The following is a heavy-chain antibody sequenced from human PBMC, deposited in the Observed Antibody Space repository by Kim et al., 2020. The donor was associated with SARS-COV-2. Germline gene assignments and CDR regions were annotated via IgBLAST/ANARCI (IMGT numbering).Heavy chain of an antibody. CDR3: AREEASTIFTYYYDSSGYDY. CDR1: GGSISSYY. D-gene: IGHD3-22*01. Sequence: SETLSLTCTVSGGSISSYYWSWIRQPAGKGLEWIGRIYTSGSTNYNPYLKSRVTMSVDTSKNQFSLKLSSVTAADTAVYYCAREEASTIFTYYYDSSGYDYWGQGTLVTVSS. J-gene: IGHJ4*02. CDR2: IYTSGST. V-gene: IGHV4-4*07.